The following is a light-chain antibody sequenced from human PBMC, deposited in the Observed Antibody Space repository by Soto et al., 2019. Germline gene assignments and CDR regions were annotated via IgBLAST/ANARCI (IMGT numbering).Light chain of an antibody. V-gene: IGKV3-20*01. Sequence: EIGFTQSPSTLSFSPGEGATLCCRSSQTVSSSYLAWYQQKFGQAPRLIIYGASSRATGIPDRFSGSGSGTDFTLTISSLEPEDSAVYFCHQYADSPQTFGQGTKVDI. J-gene: IGKJ2*01. CDR2: GAS. CDR1: QTVSSSY. CDR3: HQYADSPQT.